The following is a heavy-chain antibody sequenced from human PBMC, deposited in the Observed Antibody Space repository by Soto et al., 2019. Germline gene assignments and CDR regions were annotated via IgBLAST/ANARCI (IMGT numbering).Heavy chain of an antibody. CDR2: IYYSGST. V-gene: IGHV4-39*01. CDR1: GGSISSSSYY. J-gene: IGHJ4*02. Sequence: SETLSLTCTVSGGSISSSSYYWGWIRQPPGKGLEWIGSIYYSGSTYYNPSLKSRVTISVDTSKNQFSLKLSSVTAADTAVYYCARGSGLPDFDYWGQGTLVSVSS. D-gene: IGHD3-10*01. CDR3: ARGSGLPDFDY.